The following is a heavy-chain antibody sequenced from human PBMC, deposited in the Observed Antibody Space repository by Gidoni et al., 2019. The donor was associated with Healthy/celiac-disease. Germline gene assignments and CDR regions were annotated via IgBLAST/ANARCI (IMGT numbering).Heavy chain of an antibody. J-gene: IGHJ4*02. Sequence: EVQLLESGGGLVQPGGSLRLSCAASGFTFSSYAMSWVRQAPGKGLEWVSAISGSGGSTYYADSVKGRFTISRDNSKNTLYLQMNSLRAEDTAVYYCAKVGGVRYCSGGSCYSYDYWGQGTLVTVSS. CDR1: GFTFSSYA. CDR2: ISGSGGST. D-gene: IGHD2-15*01. CDR3: AKVGGVRYCSGGSCYSYDY. V-gene: IGHV3-23*01.